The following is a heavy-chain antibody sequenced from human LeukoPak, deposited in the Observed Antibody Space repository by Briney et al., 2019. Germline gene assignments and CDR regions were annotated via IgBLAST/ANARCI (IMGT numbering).Heavy chain of an antibody. V-gene: IGHV4-4*02. J-gene: IGHJ5*02. Sequence: SETLSLTCAVSGGSITSGNWWTWVRQPPGKGLEWIGEVYHSGATNYNPSLKTRVTISVDKPKNEFSLALTSLNAADTAVYYCARGVPAAGAKWFDPWGQGTLVTVSS. CDR2: VYHSGAT. CDR1: GGSITSGNW. D-gene: IGHD6-13*01. CDR3: ARGVPAAGAKWFDP.